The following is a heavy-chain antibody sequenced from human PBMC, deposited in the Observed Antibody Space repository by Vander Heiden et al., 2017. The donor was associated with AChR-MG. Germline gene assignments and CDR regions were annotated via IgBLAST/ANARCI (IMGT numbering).Heavy chain of an antibody. Sequence: QVQLVQSGAEVKKPGASVKVSCKASGYTFTSYGISWVRQAPGQGLEWMGWISAYNGNTNYAQKLQGRVNMTTDTSTSTAYMELRSLRSDDTAVYYCARAHSYYDFWSGYYNYYYYGMDVWGQGTTVSVSS. D-gene: IGHD3-3*01. CDR2: ISAYNGNT. CDR3: ARAHSYYDFWSGYYNYYYYGMDV. V-gene: IGHV1-18*01. J-gene: IGHJ6*02. CDR1: GYTFTSYG.